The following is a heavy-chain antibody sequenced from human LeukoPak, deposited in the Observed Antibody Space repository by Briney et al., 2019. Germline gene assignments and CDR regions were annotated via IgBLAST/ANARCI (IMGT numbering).Heavy chain of an antibody. Sequence: SETLSLTCTVSGGSIGISSYYWGWIRQPPGKGLEWIGSIYYSGSTFYNPSLKSRVTISVDTSKNQFSLKLSSVTAADTAVYYCESHYYGSGSYYSPSWFDPWGQGTLVTVSS. D-gene: IGHD3-10*01. CDR2: IYYSGST. CDR3: ESHYYGSGSYYSPSWFDP. V-gene: IGHV4-39*01. J-gene: IGHJ5*02. CDR1: GGSIGISSYY.